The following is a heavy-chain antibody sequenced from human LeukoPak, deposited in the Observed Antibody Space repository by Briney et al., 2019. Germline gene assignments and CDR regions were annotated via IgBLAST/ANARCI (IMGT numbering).Heavy chain of an antibody. CDR2: ISYDGSNK. CDR3: ARDYRGSLYYYYGMDV. D-gene: IGHD2-15*01. V-gene: IGHV3-30-3*01. CDR1: GFTFSSYA. J-gene: IGHJ6*02. Sequence: PGRSLRLSCAASGFTFSSYAMHWVRQAPGKGLEWVAVISYDGSNKYHADSVKGRFTISRDNSKNTLYLQMNSVRAEDTAVYYCARDYRGSLYYYYGMDVWGQGTTVTVSS.